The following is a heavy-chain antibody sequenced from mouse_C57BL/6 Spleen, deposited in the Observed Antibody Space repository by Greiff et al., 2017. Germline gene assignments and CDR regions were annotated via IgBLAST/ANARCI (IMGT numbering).Heavy chain of an antibody. J-gene: IGHJ4*01. CDR3: ARGVTTRNAMDY. D-gene: IGHD2-3*01. CDR2: INPSSGYT. V-gene: IGHV1-4*01. CDR1: GYTFTSYT. Sequence: LQESGAELARPGASVKMSCKASGYTFTSYTMHWVKQRPGQGLEWIGYINPSSGYTKYNQKFKDKATLTADKSSSTAYMQLSSLTSEDSAVYYCARGVTTRNAMDYWGQGTSVTISS.